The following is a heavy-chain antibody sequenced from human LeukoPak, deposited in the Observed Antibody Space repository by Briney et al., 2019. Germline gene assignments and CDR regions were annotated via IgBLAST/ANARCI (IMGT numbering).Heavy chain of an antibody. CDR1: GASISGGTYY. CDR3: ARRGGSGRAFDY. CDR2: IYYTGST. V-gene: IGHV4-39*01. Sequence: SETLSLTCSVSGASISGGTYYWGWIRQPPGKGQEWIDSIYYTGSTYDNPSLKSRVTISVDTSKNQFSLKLSSVTAADTAVYYCARRGGSGRAFDYWGQGTLVTVSS. D-gene: IGHD1-26*01. J-gene: IGHJ4*02.